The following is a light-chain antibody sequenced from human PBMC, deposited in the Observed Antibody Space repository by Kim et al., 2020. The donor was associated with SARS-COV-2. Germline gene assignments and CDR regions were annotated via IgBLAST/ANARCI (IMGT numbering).Light chain of an antibody. CDR3: CSYAGGPYV. CDR2: DVS. J-gene: IGLJ1*01. Sequence: PGKSLTISCTGTSIDVDTYNLVSWYQHHPGKAPKFMIYDVSKRTSGVSSRFSGSKSGNTASLTISDLQAEDEAYYYCCSYAGGPYVFGTGTKVTVL. V-gene: IGLV2-23*02. CDR1: SIDVDTYNL.